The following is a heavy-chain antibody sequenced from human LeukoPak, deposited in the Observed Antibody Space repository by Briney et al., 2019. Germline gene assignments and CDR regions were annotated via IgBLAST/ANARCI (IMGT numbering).Heavy chain of an antibody. CDR1: GGSFSAYY. CDR3: ATHDYSNDPRGPNWFDP. CDR2: INHSGST. J-gene: IGHJ5*02. V-gene: IGHV4-34*01. D-gene: IGHD4-11*01. Sequence: PSETLSLTCAVYGGSFSAYYWSWIRQPPGKGLEWIGEINHSGSTNYNPSLKSRVTISVDTSKNQFSLKLSSVTAADTAVYYCATHDYSNDPRGPNWFDPWGQGTLVTVSS.